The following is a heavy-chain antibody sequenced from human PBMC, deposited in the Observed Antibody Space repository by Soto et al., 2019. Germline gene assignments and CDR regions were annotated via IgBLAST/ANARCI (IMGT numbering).Heavy chain of an antibody. CDR3: AGTTSHYWYYMDV. Sequence: SQTLSLTCFISWDSVSSNSAAWNWIRQSPSRGLEWLGRTYYRTRWYYDYAVSVRSRITVNPDTSKNQFSLQLTSVTPEDTAVYYCAGTTSHYWYYMDVWGKGTTVTVSS. CDR2: TYYRTRWYY. V-gene: IGHV6-1*01. D-gene: IGHD1-7*01. CDR1: WDSVSSNSAA. J-gene: IGHJ6*03.